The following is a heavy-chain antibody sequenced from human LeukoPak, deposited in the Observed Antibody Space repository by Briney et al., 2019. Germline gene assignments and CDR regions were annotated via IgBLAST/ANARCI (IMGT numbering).Heavy chain of an antibody. CDR2: INPNSGGT. J-gene: IGHJ4*02. CDR3: ARDNGDYWFDY. CDR1: GYTFTGYY. V-gene: IGHV1-2*02. Sequence: ASVKVSLKAAGYTFTGYYIHWVGQAAGQGREWMGWINPNSGGTNYAKKFQGRVTMTRDTSISTAYMELTRLRSDDTAVYYCARDNGDYWFDYWGQGTLVTVSS. D-gene: IGHD4-17*01.